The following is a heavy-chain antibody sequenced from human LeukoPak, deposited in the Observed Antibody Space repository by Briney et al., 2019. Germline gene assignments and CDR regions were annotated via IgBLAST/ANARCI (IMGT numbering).Heavy chain of an antibody. J-gene: IGHJ1*01. CDR3: AKERQWPGRIAFQH. CDR2: ISYDGSNK. V-gene: IGHV3-30*18. D-gene: IGHD6-19*01. CDR1: GFTFSSYG. Sequence: PGRSLRLSCAASGFTFSSYGMHWVRQAPGKGLEWVAVISYDGSNKYYADSVKGRFTISRDNSKNTLYLQMNSLRAEDTAVYYCAKERQWPGRIAFQHWGQGTLVTVSS.